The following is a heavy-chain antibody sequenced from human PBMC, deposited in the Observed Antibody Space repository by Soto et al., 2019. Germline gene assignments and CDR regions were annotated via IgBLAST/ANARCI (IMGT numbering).Heavy chain of an antibody. V-gene: IGHV3-23*01. Sequence: GGSLRLSCAATGFTFSDFAMSWVRQAPGKGLEWVSRIYGGGNGPHYADSVKGRVTISRDNSKNTLSLQMNSLRADDTAVYSRAKMKGTDPGASSFDYWGQGT. CDR3: AKMKGTDPGASSFDY. J-gene: IGHJ4*02. CDR1: GFTFSDFA. D-gene: IGHD3-10*01. CDR2: IYGGGNGP.